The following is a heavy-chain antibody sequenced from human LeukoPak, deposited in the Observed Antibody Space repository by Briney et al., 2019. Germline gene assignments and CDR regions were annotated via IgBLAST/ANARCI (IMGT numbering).Heavy chain of an antibody. CDR1: GFTVSSNY. CDR2: IYSGGST. Sequence: GGSLRLSCAASGFTVSSNYMTWVRQAPGKGLEWVSVIYSGGSTYYADSVKGRFTISRDNSKNTLYLQMNSLRAEDTAVYYCARDGYNHGPFDYWGQGTLVTVSS. J-gene: IGHJ4*02. CDR3: ARDGYNHGPFDY. V-gene: IGHV3-66*01. D-gene: IGHD5-24*01.